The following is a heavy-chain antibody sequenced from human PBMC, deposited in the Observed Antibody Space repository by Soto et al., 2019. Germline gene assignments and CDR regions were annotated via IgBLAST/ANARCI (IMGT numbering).Heavy chain of an antibody. CDR1: GGSMTPYY. CDR2: ISFNGTT. J-gene: IGHJ4*02. V-gene: IGHV4-59*12. D-gene: IGHD6-19*01. CDR3: ARGLITGSHYSGGWYYFDS. Sequence: PSETLSLTCTVSGGSMTPYYWTWIRQSPGKGLEWIGYISFNGTTDYNPSLKSRLTMSVDTSKNQFSMKLSSVTAADTAVYYCARGLITGSHYSGGWYYFDSWGQGTQVTVSS.